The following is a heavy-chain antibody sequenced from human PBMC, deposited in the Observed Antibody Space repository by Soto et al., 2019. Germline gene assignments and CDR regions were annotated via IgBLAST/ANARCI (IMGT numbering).Heavy chain of an antibody. CDR2: IKQDGSEE. J-gene: IGHJ5*02. CDR3: ARVYCSGGSCYVSNWFDP. V-gene: IGHV3-7*05. CDR1: GFNFNIFW. Sequence: VGSLRLSCVASGFNFNIFWMSCVRQAPGKGLEWVANIKQDGSEEHYLDSVKGRFTISRDNAKNSLYLQMNSLRADDTAVYHCARVYCSGGSCYVSNWFDPWGQGTLVTVS. D-gene: IGHD2-15*01.